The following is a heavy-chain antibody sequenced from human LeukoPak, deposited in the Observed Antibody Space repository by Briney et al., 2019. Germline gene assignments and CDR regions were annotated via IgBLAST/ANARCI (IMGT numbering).Heavy chain of an antibody. CDR3: ARLTTDNSSDHY. Sequence: SETLSLTCTVCGGPISGSYWSWIRQPPGKGLEWIGYIYYSGTTNYNPSLKSRVTISVDTSKNQFSLKLSSVTAADTAVYYCARLTTDNSSDHYWGQGTLVTVSS. J-gene: IGHJ4*02. V-gene: IGHV4-59*08. CDR1: GGPISGSY. CDR2: IYYSGTT. D-gene: IGHD6-6*01.